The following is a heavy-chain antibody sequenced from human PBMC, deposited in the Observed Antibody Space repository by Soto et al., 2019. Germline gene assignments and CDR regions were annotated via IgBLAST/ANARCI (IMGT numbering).Heavy chain of an antibody. V-gene: IGHV1-2*02. Sequence: QVQLVQSGAEVKNSGASVNVSCKASGYSFTGYYIHWVRQAPGQGFEWMGEISPNSGGTKYAQKFQGRVTMTRDTSITTVYMDLSNLSPADTAVYYCGKGRSGDVGVFYWGQGPLVTVDS. CDR3: GKGRSGDVGVFY. CDR2: ISPNSGGT. D-gene: IGHD1-26*01. J-gene: IGHJ4*02. CDR1: GYSFTGYY.